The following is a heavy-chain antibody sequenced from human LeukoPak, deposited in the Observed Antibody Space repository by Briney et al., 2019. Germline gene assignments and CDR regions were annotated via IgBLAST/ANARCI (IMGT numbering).Heavy chain of an antibody. CDR2: IRYDGSNK. V-gene: IGHV3-30*02. CDR3: VKNHRLTMVRGVIDY. D-gene: IGHD3-10*01. J-gene: IGHJ4*02. CDR1: GFTFSSYG. Sequence: GGSLRLSRAASGFTFSSYGMHWVRQAPGKGLEWVAFIRYDGSNKYYADSVKGRFTISRDNSKNTLYLQMNSLRAEDTAVYYCVKNHRLTMVRGVIDYWGQGTLVTVSS.